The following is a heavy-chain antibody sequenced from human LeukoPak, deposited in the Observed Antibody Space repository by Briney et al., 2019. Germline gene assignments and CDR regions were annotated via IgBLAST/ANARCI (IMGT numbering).Heavy chain of an antibody. Sequence: PSETLSLTCTVSGGSISSYYWTWIRQPPRKGLEWIGYIFYTGSANYNPSLKSRDTISVDTSKNQFSLKLSSVTAADTAVYYCARCPSWSGYSFDYWGQGTLVTVSS. J-gene: IGHJ4*02. CDR3: ARCPSWSGYSFDY. D-gene: IGHD3-3*01. V-gene: IGHV4-59*01. CDR1: GGSISSYY. CDR2: IFYTGSA.